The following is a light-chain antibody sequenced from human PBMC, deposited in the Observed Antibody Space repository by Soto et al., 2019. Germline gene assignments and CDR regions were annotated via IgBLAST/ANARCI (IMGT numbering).Light chain of an antibody. CDR3: AAWDDSLNGPV. CDR1: SSNIGTNS. Sequence: QPVLTQPPSASGTPGQRVTISCSGGSSNIGTNSVNWYQQLPGTAPKLLIYRNSQRPSGVPDRFSGSKSGTSASLAIRGLQSEDEAHYYCAAWDDSLNGPVFGGGTKLTVL. J-gene: IGLJ2*01. CDR2: RNS. V-gene: IGLV1-44*01.